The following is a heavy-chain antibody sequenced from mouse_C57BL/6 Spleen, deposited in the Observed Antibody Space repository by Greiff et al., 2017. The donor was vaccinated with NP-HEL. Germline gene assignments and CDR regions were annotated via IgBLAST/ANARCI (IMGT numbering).Heavy chain of an antibody. CDR2: IDPSDSYT. V-gene: IGHV1-69*01. D-gene: IGHD1-1*01. J-gene: IGHJ1*03. Sequence: QVQLQQPGAELVMPGASVKLSCKASGYTFTSYWMHWVKQRPGQGLEWIGEIDPSDSYTNYNQKFKGKSTLTVDKSSSTAYMQLSSLTSEDSAVYYCASYGSSSLDFDVWGTGTTVTVSS. CDR1: GYTFTSYW. CDR3: ASYGSSSLDFDV.